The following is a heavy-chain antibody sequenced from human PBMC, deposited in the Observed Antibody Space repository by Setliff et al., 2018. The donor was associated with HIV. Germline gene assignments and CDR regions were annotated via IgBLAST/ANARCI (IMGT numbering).Heavy chain of an antibody. D-gene: IGHD4-17*01. CDR2: IFSSGTT. J-gene: IGHJ4*02. CDR3: ARWTVGELDHFDS. Sequence: SETLSLTCSVSGGSISSYYWNWIRQPAGKGLEWIGRIFSSGTTNYNPSLQSRITMSVDTSKNQFSLKLNSVTAADTAMYYCARWTVGELDHFDSWGQGTQVTVSS. V-gene: IGHV4-4*07. CDR1: GGSISSYY.